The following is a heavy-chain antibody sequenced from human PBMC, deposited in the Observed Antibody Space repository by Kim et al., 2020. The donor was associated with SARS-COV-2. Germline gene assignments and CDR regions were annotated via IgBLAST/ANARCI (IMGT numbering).Heavy chain of an antibody. V-gene: IGHV1-24*01. Sequence: ASVKVSCKVSGYTLTELSMHWVRQAPGKGLEWMGGFDPEDGETIYAQKFQGRVTMTEDTSTDTAYMELSSLRSEDTAVYYCATKSLGITGTTSLMDVWGQGTTVTVSS. CDR3: ATKSLGITGTTSLMDV. D-gene: IGHD1-20*01. J-gene: IGHJ6*02. CDR1: GYTLTELS. CDR2: FDPEDGET.